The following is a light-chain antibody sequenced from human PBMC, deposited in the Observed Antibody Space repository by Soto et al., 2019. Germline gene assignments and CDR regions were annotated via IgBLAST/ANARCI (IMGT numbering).Light chain of an antibody. CDR3: QYRSTWPFLT. CDR1: QTVSNY. J-gene: IGKJ4*01. CDR2: YAS. Sequence: TQSPATVSLSPGESATLSCRASQTVSNYLAWYQQKPGQAPRLLIYYASERATGIPARFSGSGSGTDYTLTISSLEPEDSAVYYCQYRSTWPFLTFGGGTKVEI. V-gene: IGKV3-11*01.